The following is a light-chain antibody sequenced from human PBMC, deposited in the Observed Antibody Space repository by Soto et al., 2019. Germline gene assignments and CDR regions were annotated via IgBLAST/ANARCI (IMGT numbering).Light chain of an antibody. J-gene: IGLJ3*02. CDR1: SSDVGGYNY. CDR2: EVS. CDR3: ISYAGSATLWV. Sequence: QSALTQPASVSGSPGQSITISCTGTSSDVGGYNYVSWYQQHPGKAPNLMIYEVSNRPSGVSNRFSGSKSGNTASLTISGLQAEDEADYYCISYAGSATLWVFGGGTKLTVL. V-gene: IGLV2-14*01.